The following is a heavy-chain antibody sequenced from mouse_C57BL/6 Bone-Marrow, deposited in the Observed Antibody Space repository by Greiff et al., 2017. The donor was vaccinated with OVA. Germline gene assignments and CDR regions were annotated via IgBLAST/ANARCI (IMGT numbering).Heavy chain of an antibody. CDR1: GYTFTDYE. CDR3: TRWGYFDD. Sequence: VKLQESGAELVRPGASVTLSCKASGYTFTDYEMHWVKQTPVHGLEWIGAIDPETGGTAYNQKFKGKAILTADKSSSTAYMELRSLTSEDSAVYYCTRWGYFDDWGQGTTLTVSS. J-gene: IGHJ2*01. CDR2: IDPETGGT. V-gene: IGHV1-15*01.